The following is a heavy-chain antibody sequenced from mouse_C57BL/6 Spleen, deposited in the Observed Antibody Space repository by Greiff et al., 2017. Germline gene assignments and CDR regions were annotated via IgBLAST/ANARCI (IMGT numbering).Heavy chain of an antibody. CDR2: ISSGSSTI. Sequence: EVHLVESGGGLVKPGGSLKLSCAASGFTFSDYGMHWVRQAPEKGLEWVAYISSGSSTIYYADTVKGRFTISRDNAKNTLFLQMTSLRSEDTAMYYCARSFYDYQFAYWGQGTLVTVSA. V-gene: IGHV5-17*01. D-gene: IGHD2-4*01. CDR1: GFTFSDYG. CDR3: ARSFYDYQFAY. J-gene: IGHJ3*01.